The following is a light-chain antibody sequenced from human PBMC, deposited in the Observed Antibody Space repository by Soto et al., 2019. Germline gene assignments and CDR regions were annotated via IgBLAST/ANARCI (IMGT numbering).Light chain of an antibody. CDR2: VAS. CDR1: QTISNY. CDR3: QQSYSTPPT. Sequence: DIQMTQSPSSLSASVGDRVTITCRASQTISNYLNWYQEKPGKDPKFLIYVASSLQSGVPSRFSGSGSGTDFTLTISSLQPEAFATYYCQQSYSTPPTFGQGAKVEIK. J-gene: IGKJ1*01. V-gene: IGKV1-39*01.